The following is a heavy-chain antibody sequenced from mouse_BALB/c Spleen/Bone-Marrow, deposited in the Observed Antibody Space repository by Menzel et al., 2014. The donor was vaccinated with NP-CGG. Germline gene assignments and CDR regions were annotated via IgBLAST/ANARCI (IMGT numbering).Heavy chain of an antibody. CDR3: ARGGLWSSFDY. CDR1: GFTFSDYY. CDR2: ISNGGGST. V-gene: IGHV5-12*02. J-gene: IGHJ2*01. D-gene: IGHD1-1*02. Sequence: EVNLVESGGGLVQPGGSLKLSCATSGFTFSDYYMYWVRQTPEKRLEWVAYISNGGGSTYYPDTVKGRFTISRDNAKNTLYLQMSRLKSEDTAMYYCARGGLWSSFDYWGQGTTLTVSS.